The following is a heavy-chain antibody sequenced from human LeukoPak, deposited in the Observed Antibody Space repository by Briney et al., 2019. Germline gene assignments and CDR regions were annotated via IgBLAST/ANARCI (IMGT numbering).Heavy chain of an antibody. CDR1: GGSISSYY. D-gene: IGHD2-21*02. V-gene: IGHV4-59*12. J-gene: IGHJ4*02. CDR2: IYYSGST. Sequence: DPSETLSLTCTVSGGSISSYYWSWIRQPPGKGLEWIGYIYYSGSTNYNPSLKSRVTISVDTSKNQFSLKLSSVTAADTAVYYCASYGGRDIDYWGQGTLVTVSS. CDR3: ASYGGRDIDY.